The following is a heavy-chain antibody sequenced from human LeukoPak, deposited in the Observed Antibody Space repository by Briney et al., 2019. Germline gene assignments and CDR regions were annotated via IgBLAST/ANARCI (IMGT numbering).Heavy chain of an antibody. D-gene: IGHD3-9*01. J-gene: IGHJ4*02. CDR3: ARRPFLTGYSDY. V-gene: IGHV3-11*04. CDR2: ISSSGGST. CDR1: GFTFSDYY. Sequence: GGSLRLSCAASGFTFSDYYVSWIRQAPGKGLEWVSHISSSGGSTSYADSVKGRFTISRDNSKNTLYLQMNSLRAEDTAVYYCARRPFLTGYSDYWGQGTLVTVSS.